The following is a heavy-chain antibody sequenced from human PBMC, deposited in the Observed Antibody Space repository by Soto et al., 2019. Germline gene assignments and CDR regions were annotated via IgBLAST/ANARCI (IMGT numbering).Heavy chain of an antibody. CDR2: INSDGSSP. CDR1: GFTFSSYW. Sequence: EVQLVESGGGLVQPGGSLRLSCAASGFTFSSYWMHWVRQAPGKGLVWVSRINSDGSSPSYADSVQGRFTISRDNAKNTPYLLMSSLRAEDTAVNCCGRVFSETYYDYLWGCDAFDIWGQGTMVTVSS. D-gene: IGHD3-16*01. CDR3: GRVFSETYYDYLWGCDAFDI. V-gene: IGHV3-74*01. J-gene: IGHJ3*02.